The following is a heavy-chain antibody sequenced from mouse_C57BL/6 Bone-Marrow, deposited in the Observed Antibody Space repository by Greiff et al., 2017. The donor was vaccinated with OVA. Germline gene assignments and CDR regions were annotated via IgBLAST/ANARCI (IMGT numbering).Heavy chain of an antibody. CDR3: ARHPILYGSSYWYFDV. V-gene: IGHV5-6*02. D-gene: IGHD1-1*01. CDR1: GFTFSSYG. CDR2: ISSGGSYT. J-gene: IGHJ1*03. Sequence: DVMLVESGGDLVKPGGSLKLSCAASGFTFSSYGMSWVRQTPDKRLEWVATISSGGSYTYYPDSVKGRFTISRDNAKNTLYLQMSSLKSEDTAMYYCARHPILYGSSYWYFDVWGTGTTVTVSS.